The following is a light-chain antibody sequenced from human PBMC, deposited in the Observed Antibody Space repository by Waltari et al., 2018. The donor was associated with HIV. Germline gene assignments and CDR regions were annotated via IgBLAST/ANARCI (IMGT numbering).Light chain of an antibody. CDR2: DDK. J-gene: IGLJ1*01. V-gene: IGLV3-21*01. CDR3: QVFENSRDQA. CDR1: NIGDTH. Sequence: YVLTQPPSVSVAPGKTATLTCGGNNIGDTHVHWYQQKSGQAPVLVIYDDKLRPSGIPARISGSNSGGTATLTISGVEVGDEAEYYCQVFENSRDQAFGTGTKVTVL.